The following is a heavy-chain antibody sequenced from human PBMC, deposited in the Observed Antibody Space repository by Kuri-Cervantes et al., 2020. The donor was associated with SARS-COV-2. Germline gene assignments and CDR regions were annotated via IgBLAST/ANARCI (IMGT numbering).Heavy chain of an antibody. CDR1: GFTFSSYW. V-gene: IGHV3-7*03. J-gene: IGHJ4*02. Sequence: GESLKISCAASGFTFSSYWMSWVRQAPGKGLEWVANIKQDGSEKYYVDSVKGRFTISRDNAKNSLYLQMNSLRAEDTAVYYCAKEGRVRRVADYWGQGTLVTVSS. CDR3: AKEGRVRRVADY. CDR2: IKQDGSEK. D-gene: IGHD2-15*01.